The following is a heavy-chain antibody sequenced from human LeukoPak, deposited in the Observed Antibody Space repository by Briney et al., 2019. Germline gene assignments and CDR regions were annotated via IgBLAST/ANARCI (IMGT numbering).Heavy chain of an antibody. V-gene: IGHV1-69*13. CDR2: IIPIFGTA. CDR3: ARRKYASGSWVTTDYGMDV. Sequence: SVKVSCKASGYTFTSYYMHWVRQAPGQGLEWMGGIIPIFGTANYAQKFQGRVTITADESTSTAYMELSSLRSEDTAVYYCARRKYASGSWVTTDYGMDVWGQGTTVTVSS. D-gene: IGHD4-17*01. J-gene: IGHJ6*02. CDR1: GYTFTSYY.